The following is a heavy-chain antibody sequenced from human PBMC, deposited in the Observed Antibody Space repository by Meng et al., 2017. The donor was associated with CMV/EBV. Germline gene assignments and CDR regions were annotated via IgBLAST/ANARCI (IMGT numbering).Heavy chain of an antibody. CDR1: GGSISSNSYY. CDR3: ARAEYSSSSGHYFDY. D-gene: IGHD6-6*01. CDR2: IYYSGST. V-gene: IGHV4-39*01. Sequence: SETLSLTCTVSGGSISSNSYYWGWHRQPPGLGRDWNGSIYYSGSTYYNPSLKSRVTISVDTSKTQFSLKLSSVTAADTAVYYCARAEYSSSSGHYFDYWGQGTLVTVSS. J-gene: IGHJ4*02.